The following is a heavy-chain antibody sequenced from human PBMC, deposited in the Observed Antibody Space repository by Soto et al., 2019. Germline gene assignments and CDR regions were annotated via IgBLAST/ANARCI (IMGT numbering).Heavy chain of an antibody. V-gene: IGHV1-69*08. CDR2: IIPILGIA. CDR3: AREEYYFGAGAFFDY. CDR1: GGTFSSYT. Sequence: QVQLVQSGAEVKKPGSSVKVSCKASGGTFSSYTIRWVRQAPGQGLEWMGRIIPILGIANYAQKFQGRVTITADKSTSTAYMELSSLRSEDTAVYHCAREEYYFGAGAFFDYWGQGTLVTVSS. D-gene: IGHD3-10*01. J-gene: IGHJ4*02.